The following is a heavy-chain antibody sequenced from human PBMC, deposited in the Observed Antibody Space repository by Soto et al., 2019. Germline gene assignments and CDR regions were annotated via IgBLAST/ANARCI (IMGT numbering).Heavy chain of an antibody. Sequence: ASVKVSCKASGYTFTGYYMHWVRQAPGQGLEWMGWINPNSGGTNYAQKFQGWVTMTRDTSMSTAYMELSRLRSEDTAVYYCARGGRSTMVRRVLNWFDPWGQGPLVTVSS. D-gene: IGHD3-10*01. CDR3: ARGGRSTMVRRVLNWFDP. V-gene: IGHV1-2*04. CDR1: GYTFTGYY. J-gene: IGHJ5*02. CDR2: INPNSGGT.